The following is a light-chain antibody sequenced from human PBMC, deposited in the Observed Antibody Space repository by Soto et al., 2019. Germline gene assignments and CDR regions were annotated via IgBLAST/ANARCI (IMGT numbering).Light chain of an antibody. J-gene: IGLJ3*02. Sequence: QSVLTQPASVSGSPGQSITISCTGTSSDVGGYNYVSWYQQPAGTAPKLMIYDVSNRPSGVSNRFSGSKSGNTASLTISGLQAEDEADYYCSSYTSSSTRVFGGGTKLTVL. CDR1: SSDVGGYNY. CDR2: DVS. CDR3: SSYTSSSTRV. V-gene: IGLV2-14*01.